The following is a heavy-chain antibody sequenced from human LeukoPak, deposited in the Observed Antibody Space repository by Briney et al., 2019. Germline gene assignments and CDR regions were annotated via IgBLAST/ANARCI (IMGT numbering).Heavy chain of an antibody. CDR1: GFTFSSYA. J-gene: IGHJ4*02. Sequence: PGGSLRLSCVASGFTFSSYAMSWVRQAPGKGLEWVSVISGSGGSTNYADSVKGRFTISRDNSKNTLYLQMNSLRAEDTAVYYCGVYSSSWHDYWGQGTLVTVSS. V-gene: IGHV3-23*01. CDR2: ISGSGGST. CDR3: GVYSSSWHDY. D-gene: IGHD6-13*01.